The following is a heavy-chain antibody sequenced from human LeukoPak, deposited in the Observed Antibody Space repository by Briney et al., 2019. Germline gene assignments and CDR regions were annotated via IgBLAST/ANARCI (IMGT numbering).Heavy chain of an antibody. J-gene: IGHJ4*02. Sequence: PGGSLRLSCAASGFTFSSYAMSWVRQAPGKGLEWVSAISGSGGSTYYADSVKGRFTISRDNSKNTLYLQMNSLRAEDTAVYYCAKSMVRGVPITSQPHDYWGQGTLVTVSS. CDR2: ISGSGGST. D-gene: IGHD3-10*01. V-gene: IGHV3-23*01. CDR1: GFTFSSYA. CDR3: AKSMVRGVPITSQPHDY.